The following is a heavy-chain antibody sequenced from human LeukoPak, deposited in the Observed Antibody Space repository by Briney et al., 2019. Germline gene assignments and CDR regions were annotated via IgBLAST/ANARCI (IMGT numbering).Heavy chain of an antibody. V-gene: IGHV1-46*01. CDR1: GYTFTSYY. CDR3: ARASDYTDFDY. Sequence: ASVKVSCKASGYTFTSYYIHWVRQAPGQGLEWMGIIHPSSGGTSYAQKFQGRDTITSDTSTRTVYMDLNSLKSEDTAVYYCARASDYTDFDYWGQGTLVTVSS. D-gene: IGHD4-11*01. J-gene: IGHJ4*02. CDR2: IHPSSGGT.